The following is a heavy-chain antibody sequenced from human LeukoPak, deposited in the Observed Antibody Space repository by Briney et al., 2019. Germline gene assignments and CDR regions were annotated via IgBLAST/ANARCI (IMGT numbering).Heavy chain of an antibody. CDR1: GFSLSDYY. D-gene: IGHD6-19*01. Sequence: GGSLRLSCAVSGFSLSDYYMTWIRQVPGKGLEWISYITATGSTTYYADSLKGRLTISRDTAKSFVYLQMNSLRVDDTAVYWCARAVHDSWSSNGWQYYGMDVWGQGTTVTVSS. CDR2: ITATGSTT. J-gene: IGHJ6*02. CDR3: ARAVHDSWSSNGWQYYGMDV. V-gene: IGHV3-11*01.